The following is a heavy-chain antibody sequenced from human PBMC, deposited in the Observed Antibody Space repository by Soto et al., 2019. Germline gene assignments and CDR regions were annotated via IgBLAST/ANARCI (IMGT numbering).Heavy chain of an antibody. J-gene: IGHJ4*02. CDR1: GFTFSSYT. CDR2: ISSTSSYI. Sequence: GGSLRLSCAASGFTFSSYTMNWVRQAPGKGLEWVSSISSTSSYIYYADSVKGRFTISRDNAKNSLYLQMNSLRAEDTAVYYCARVLYYDGSGYNFWGQGTLVTVSS. D-gene: IGHD3-22*01. CDR3: ARVLYYDGSGYNF. V-gene: IGHV3-21*01.